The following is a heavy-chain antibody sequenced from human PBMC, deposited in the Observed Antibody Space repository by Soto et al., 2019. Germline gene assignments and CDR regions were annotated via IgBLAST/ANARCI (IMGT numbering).Heavy chain of an antibody. Sequence: GGSLRLSCVASGFNFNNYNLHWVRQAPSNSLESVAVISFDGTTDYYADSVKGRFAVSRDNFKNILSLQMDSLRPEDTAVYYCARDNRDCSAFNCYNPGRVFGLDVWGQGTTVTVSS. CDR3: ARDNRDCSAFNCYNPGRVFGLDV. J-gene: IGHJ6*02. V-gene: IGHV3-30*09. CDR2: ISFDGTTD. D-gene: IGHD2-15*01. CDR1: GFNFNNYN.